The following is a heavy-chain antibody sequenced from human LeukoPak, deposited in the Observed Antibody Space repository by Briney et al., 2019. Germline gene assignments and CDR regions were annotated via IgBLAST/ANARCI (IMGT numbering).Heavy chain of an antibody. J-gene: IGHJ6*03. Sequence: SETLSLTCTVSGGSISSSSYYWGWIRQPPGKGLEWIGSIYYSGSTYYNPSLKSRVTISVDTSKNQFSLKLSSVTAADTAVYYCARDSGYSSSWYFYYMDVWGKGTTVTISS. D-gene: IGHD6-13*01. V-gene: IGHV4-39*07. CDR3: ARDSGYSSSWYFYYMDV. CDR2: IYYSGST. CDR1: GGSISSSSYY.